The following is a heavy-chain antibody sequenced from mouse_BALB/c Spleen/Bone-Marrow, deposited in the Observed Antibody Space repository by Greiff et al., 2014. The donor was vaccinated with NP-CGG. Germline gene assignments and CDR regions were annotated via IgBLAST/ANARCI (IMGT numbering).Heavy chain of an antibody. CDR3: ARGAYYRFFDY. J-gene: IGHJ2*01. V-gene: IGHV2-9*02. D-gene: IGHD2-12*01. Sequence: QVQLKESGPGLVSPSQILSITCTVSGFSLTSYGVYWVRQPPGKGLEWLGVIWAGGSTNYNSALMSRLSISKDNSKSQVFLKMXSXXTDDTAMYYCARGAYYRFFDYWRQGTTLTVSS. CDR2: IWAGGST. CDR1: GFSLTSYG.